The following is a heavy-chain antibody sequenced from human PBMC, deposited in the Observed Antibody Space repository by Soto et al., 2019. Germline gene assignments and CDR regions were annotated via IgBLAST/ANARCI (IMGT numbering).Heavy chain of an antibody. CDR1: GGSISSYY. J-gene: IGHJ6*03. CDR2: IYYSGST. CDR3: ARTFDYHSHMDV. Sequence: SETLSLTCTVSGGSISSYYWSWIRQPPGKGLEWIGYIYYSGSTNYNPSLKSRVTISVDTSKNQFSLKLSSVTAADTAVYYCARTFDYHSHMDVWGKGTTVTVSS. V-gene: IGHV4-59*08. D-gene: IGHD3-9*01.